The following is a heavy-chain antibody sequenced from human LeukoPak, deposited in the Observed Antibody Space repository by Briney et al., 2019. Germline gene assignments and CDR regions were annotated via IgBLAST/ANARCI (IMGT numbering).Heavy chain of an antibody. CDR3: ARLRNGYPSGLDY. CDR2: ISYSGST. D-gene: IGHD5-24*01. V-gene: IGHV4-39*01. CDR1: GGSISSSIYF. Sequence: SETLSLTCAVSGGSISSSIYFWGWIRQPPGKGLEWIGSISYSGSTYYNPSLKSRVTISVDTSKNQFSLNLNSVTAADTAVYYCARLRNGYPSGLDYWGQGTLVTVSS. J-gene: IGHJ4*02.